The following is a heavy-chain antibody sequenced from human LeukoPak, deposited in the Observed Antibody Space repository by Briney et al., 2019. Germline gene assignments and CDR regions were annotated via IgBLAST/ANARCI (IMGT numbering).Heavy chain of an antibody. J-gene: IGHJ6*03. Sequence: PGGTLRLSCAASGFTFSTYWMSWVRQAPGKGLEWVANIKQDGSEKNYVDSVKGRFTISRDNAKKSLYLQMNSLRAEDTAVYYCAREELGYCSSVSCPDYYYYYMDVWGKGTTVTVFS. CDR2: IKQDGSEK. V-gene: IGHV3-7*01. D-gene: IGHD2-2*01. CDR1: GFTFSTYW. CDR3: AREELGYCSSVSCPDYYYYYMDV.